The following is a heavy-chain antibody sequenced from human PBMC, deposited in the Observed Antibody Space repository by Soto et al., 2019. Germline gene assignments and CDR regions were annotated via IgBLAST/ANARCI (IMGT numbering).Heavy chain of an antibody. CDR1: GYSFTSYW. V-gene: IGHV5-10-1*03. CDR2: IDPSDSYT. CDR3: ARMVRGVRVPAS. Sequence: EVQLVQSGAEVKKPGESLRISCKGSGYSFTSYWISWVRQMPGKGLEWMGRIDPSDSYTNYSPALQGHVTISADKSISTADLQWSRLKASDTAMYYWARMVRGVRVPASWGQGTLVTVSS. J-gene: IGHJ4*02. D-gene: IGHD3-10*01.